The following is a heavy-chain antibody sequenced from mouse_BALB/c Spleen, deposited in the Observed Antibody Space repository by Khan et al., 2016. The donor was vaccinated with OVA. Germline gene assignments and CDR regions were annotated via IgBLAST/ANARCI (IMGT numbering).Heavy chain of an antibody. D-gene: IGHD2-10*02. Sequence: VQLQQSGSELVKPGPSMKISCKASGYSFSGYTMYWVKQSHGKNLEWIGLINPNNGSTYYNQKFKGKATLTADTSSSTAYMELLSLTSDDSAVYYCARSGYGNPFAYWGQGTLVTVSA. CDR3: ARSGYGNPFAY. J-gene: IGHJ3*01. V-gene: IGHV1-18*01. CDR2: INPNNGST. CDR1: GYSFSGYT.